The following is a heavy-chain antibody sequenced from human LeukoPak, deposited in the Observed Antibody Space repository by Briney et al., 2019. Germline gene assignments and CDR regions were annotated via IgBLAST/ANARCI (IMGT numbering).Heavy chain of an antibody. J-gene: IGHJ4*02. D-gene: IGHD2-15*01. Sequence: GESLKISCKGSGYSFTSYWIGWVRQMPGKGLEWMGIIYPGDSDTRYSPSFQGQVTISADKSISTAYLQWSSLKASDTAMYYCARGYCSGGSCYSAAYYFDYWGQGTLVTVSS. CDR1: GYSFTSYW. V-gene: IGHV5-51*01. CDR3: ARGYCSGGSCYSAAYYFDY. CDR2: IYPGDSDT.